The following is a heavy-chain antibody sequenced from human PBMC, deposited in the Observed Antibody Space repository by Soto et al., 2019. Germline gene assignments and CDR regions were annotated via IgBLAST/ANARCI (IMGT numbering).Heavy chain of an antibody. Sequence: ASVKGSCKGSGYTFTGDYMRWVRQAPGQGLEWMGWINPNSGGTNYAQKFQGWVTMTRDTSISTAYMELSRLRSDDTAVYYCAREKSIAAAGTRDYYYYGMDVWGQGTTVTVS. CDR1: GYTFTGDY. D-gene: IGHD6-13*01. V-gene: IGHV1-2*04. CDR2: INPNSGGT. CDR3: AREKSIAAAGTRDYYYYGMDV. J-gene: IGHJ6*02.